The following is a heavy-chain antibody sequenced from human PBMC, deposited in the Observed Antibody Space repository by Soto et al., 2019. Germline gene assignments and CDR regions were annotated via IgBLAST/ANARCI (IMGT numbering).Heavy chain of an antibody. V-gene: IGHV1-18*04. CDR1: GYTFTSYG. J-gene: IGHJ4*02. D-gene: IGHD3-22*01. CDR2: ISAYNGNT. Sequence: ASVKVSCKASGYTFTSYGISWVRQAPGQGLEWMGWISAYNGNTNYAQKLQGRVTMTTDTSTSTAYMELRSLRSDDTAVYYCARSLGGPPKIVYLDYWGQGTLVTVAS. CDR3: ARSLGGPPKIVYLDY.